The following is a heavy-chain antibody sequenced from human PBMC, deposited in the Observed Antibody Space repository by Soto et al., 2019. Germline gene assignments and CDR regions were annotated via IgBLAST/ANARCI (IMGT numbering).Heavy chain of an antibody. Sequence: PSETLSLTCTVSGGSISSGGYYWSWIRQHPGKGLEWIGYIYYSGSTYYNPSFKSRVTISVDTSKNQFSLQLDSVTAADTAVYYCARDLWGYCGTDCYPLDVWGQGTTVTVSS. CDR1: GGSISSGGYY. CDR3: ARDLWGYCGTDCYPLDV. V-gene: IGHV4-61*08. J-gene: IGHJ6*02. D-gene: IGHD2-21*02. CDR2: IYYSGST.